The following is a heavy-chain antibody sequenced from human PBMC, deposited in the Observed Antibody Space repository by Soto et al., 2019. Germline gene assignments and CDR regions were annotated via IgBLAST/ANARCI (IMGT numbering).Heavy chain of an antibody. V-gene: IGHV1-18*01. CDR2: INGYNGNT. J-gene: IGHJ6*02. D-gene: IGHD6-19*01. CDR3: EREGSAPYSYHGMDV. Sequence: QVQLEQSGAEVKQPGDSMKVSCKAYGYTFTSYGISWVRQAPGQGLEWMGWINGYNGNTDYPQKVQGRVTMTTDTSTSTAYMELRSLRSDDTAVYYCEREGSAPYSYHGMDVWGQGNTVTVSS. CDR1: GYTFTSYG.